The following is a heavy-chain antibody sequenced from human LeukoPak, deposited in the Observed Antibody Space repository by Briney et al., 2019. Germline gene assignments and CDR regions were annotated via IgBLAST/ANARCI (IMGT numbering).Heavy chain of an antibody. CDR1: GFTFSDHY. D-gene: IGHD1-26*01. V-gene: IGHV3-72*01. CDR3: ARAQKGAPFDY. CDR2: SRNKANSYTT. Sequence: PGGSLRLSCAASGFTFSDHYMDWVRQAPGKGLEWVGRSRNKANSYTTEYAASVKGRFTISRDDSKNSLYLQTNSLKTEDTAVYYCARAQKGAPFDYWGQGTLVTVSS. J-gene: IGHJ4*02.